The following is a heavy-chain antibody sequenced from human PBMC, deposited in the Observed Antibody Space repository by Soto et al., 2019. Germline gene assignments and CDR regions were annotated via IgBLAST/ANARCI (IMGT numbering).Heavy chain of an antibody. CDR1: GGSLNNFY. CDR2: IHASGNT. CDR3: ARSSHKESWFDP. D-gene: IGHD6-19*01. J-gene: IGHJ5*02. Sequence: SETLSLTCSVSGGSLNNFYWNWIRQTAGKGLEWIGRIHASGNTNYNPSLKSQATLSVDTSKNQFSLKVRSVTAADTAVYYCARSSHKESWFDPWGQGTLVTVSS. V-gene: IGHV4-4*07.